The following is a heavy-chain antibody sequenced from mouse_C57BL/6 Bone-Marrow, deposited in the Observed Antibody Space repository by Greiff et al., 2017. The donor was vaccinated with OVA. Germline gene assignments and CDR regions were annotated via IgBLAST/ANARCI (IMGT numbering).Heavy chain of an antibody. CDR2: ISSGSSTI. V-gene: IGHV5-17*01. CDR1: GFTFSDYG. D-gene: IGHD1-1*01. Sequence: EVKVEESGGGLVKPGGSLKLSCAASGFTFSDYGMHWVRQAPEKGLEWVAYISSGSSTIYYADTVKGRFTISRDNAKNTLFLQMTSLRSEDTAMYYCARRDYGSRDWFAYWGQGTLVTVSA. CDR3: ARRDYGSRDWFAY. J-gene: IGHJ3*01.